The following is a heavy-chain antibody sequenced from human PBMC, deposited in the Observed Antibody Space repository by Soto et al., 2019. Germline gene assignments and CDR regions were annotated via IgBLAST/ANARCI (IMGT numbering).Heavy chain of an antibody. CDR1: RFSFSISA. CDR2: ISDDGSEK. D-gene: IGHD3-10*01. J-gene: IGHJ5*02. V-gene: IGHV3-30*03. CDR3: AYYGTRKLPRVICWFDT. Sequence: PGGSLRLSCAASRFSFSISAMAWVRQAPGKGLEWVAGISDDGSEKYYADSVKGRLTISRDNSKSTLYVQMSSLRVEDAGVYYCAYYGTRKLPRVICWFDTWGEPILVTGSS.